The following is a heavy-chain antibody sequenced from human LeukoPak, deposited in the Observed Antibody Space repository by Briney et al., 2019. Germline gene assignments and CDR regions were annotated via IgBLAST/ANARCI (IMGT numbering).Heavy chain of an antibody. Sequence: ASVKVSCKASGYTFIAHYIHWERQAPGQGLEWMGWINPNTGGTHYAQNFQGRVTMTSDTSISTAYMDLTRLTSDDTATYYCARDRYYASGSYYKFDPWGQGTLVTVTS. V-gene: IGHV1-2*02. CDR3: ARDRYYASGSYYKFDP. J-gene: IGHJ5*02. CDR2: INPNTGGT. CDR1: GYTFIAHY. D-gene: IGHD3-10*01.